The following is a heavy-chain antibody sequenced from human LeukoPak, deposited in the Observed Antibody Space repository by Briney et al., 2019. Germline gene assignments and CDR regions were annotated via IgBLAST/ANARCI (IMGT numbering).Heavy chain of an antibody. Sequence: PGGSLRPSCAASGFTFSSYAMSWVRQPPGKGLEWIGEINHSGSTNYNPSLKSRVTISVDTSKNQFSLKLSSVTAADTAVYYCARGLGYYDILTGYYSNWFDPWGQGTLVTVSS. D-gene: IGHD3-9*01. CDR2: INHSGST. CDR1: GFTFSSYA. J-gene: IGHJ5*02. V-gene: IGHV4-34*01. CDR3: ARGLGYYDILTGYYSNWFDP.